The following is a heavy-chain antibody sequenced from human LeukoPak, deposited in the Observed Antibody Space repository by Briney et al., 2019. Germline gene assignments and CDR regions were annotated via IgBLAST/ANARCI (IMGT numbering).Heavy chain of an antibody. J-gene: IGHJ4*02. Sequence: ASVKVSCKASGYTFTSYYMHWVRQAPGQGLEWMGIINPSGGSTSYAQKFQGRVTMTRDTSTSTVYMELSSLRSEDTAVYYCARDSGYCSSTSCYDEAFDYWGQGTLVTVSS. CDR2: INPSGGST. V-gene: IGHV1-46*01. CDR1: GYTFTSYY. D-gene: IGHD2-2*01. CDR3: ARDSGYCSSTSCYDEAFDY.